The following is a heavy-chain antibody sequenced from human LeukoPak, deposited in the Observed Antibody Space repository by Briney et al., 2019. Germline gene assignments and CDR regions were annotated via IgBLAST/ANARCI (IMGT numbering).Heavy chain of an antibody. D-gene: IGHD3-9*01. CDR3: AKGSSGVGYDIFGFDP. J-gene: IGHJ5*02. CDR2: ISGSGGST. CDR1: GFTFSSYA. V-gene: IGHV3-23*01. Sequence: PGGSLRLSCAASGFTFSSYAMSWVRQAPGKGLEWVSAISGSGGSTYCADSVKGRFTISRDNSKNTLYLQMNSLRAEDTAVYYCAKGSSGVGYDIFGFDPWGQGTLVTVSS.